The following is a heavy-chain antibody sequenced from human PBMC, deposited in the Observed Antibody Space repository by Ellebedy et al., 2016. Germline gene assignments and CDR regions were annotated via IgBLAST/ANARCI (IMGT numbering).Heavy chain of an antibody. V-gene: IGHV3-23*01. Sequence: GESLKISCEASGFTFSSHAMSWVRQAPGKGPEWVSAVVGSGERTFYADSVKGRFTISRDNFKNRLYLQMSSLKVEDTATYYCANVGGSGTYYNGYWGQGTLVTVSS. D-gene: IGHD3-10*01. CDR3: ANVGGSGTYYNGY. CDR2: VVGSGERT. CDR1: GFTFSSHA. J-gene: IGHJ4*02.